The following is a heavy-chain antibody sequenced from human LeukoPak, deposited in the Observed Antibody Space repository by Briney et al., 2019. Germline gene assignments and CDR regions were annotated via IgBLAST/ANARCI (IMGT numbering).Heavy chain of an antibody. CDR1: GGSISSGGYY. V-gene: IGHV4-31*03. Sequence: RASETLSLTCTVSGGSISSGGYYWSWVRQHPGKGLEWIGYIYYSGSTYYNPSLKSRVTISVDTSKNQFSLKLTSVTAADTAVYYCARAIRDAYNQIWFDYWGQGTLVTVSS. D-gene: IGHD5-24*01. CDR3: ARAIRDAYNQIWFDY. CDR2: IYYSGST. J-gene: IGHJ4*02.